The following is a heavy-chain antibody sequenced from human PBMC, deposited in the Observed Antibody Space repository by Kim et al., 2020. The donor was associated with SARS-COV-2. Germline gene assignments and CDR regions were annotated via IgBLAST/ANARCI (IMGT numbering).Heavy chain of an antibody. V-gene: IGHV4-61*01. CDR1: GGSVSSGSYY. CDR2: IYYSGST. D-gene: IGHD1-7*01. CDR3: ARDNWNYAYYYGMDV. J-gene: IGHJ6*02. Sequence: SETLSLTCTVSGGSVSSGSYYWSWIRQPPGKGLEWIGYIYYSGSTNYNPSLKSRVTISVDTSKNQFSLKLSSVTAADTAVYYCARDNWNYAYYYGMDVWGQGTTVTVSS.